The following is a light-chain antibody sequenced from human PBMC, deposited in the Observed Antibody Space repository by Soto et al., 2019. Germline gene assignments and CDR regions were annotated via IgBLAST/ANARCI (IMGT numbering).Light chain of an antibody. J-gene: IGKJ1*01. CDR2: AAS. V-gene: IGKV1-27*01. CDR1: QGISNY. CDR3: QKYHSAPRT. Sequence: DIQMTQSPSSLSASVGDRVTITCRASQGISNYLAWYQQKPGKVPQLLIYAASTLQSEVLSRFSGSGSGTEFTLTISSLQPEDVATYYCQKYHSAPRTFGPGTKVEIK.